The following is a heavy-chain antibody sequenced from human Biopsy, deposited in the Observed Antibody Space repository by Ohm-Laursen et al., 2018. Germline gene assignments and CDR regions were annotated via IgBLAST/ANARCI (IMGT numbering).Heavy chain of an antibody. Sequence: SETLSLTCNVSGGSISSNYWSWIRQPPGKRLEWIGNIYYSGSTNFNPSLESRVTMSVDTSKNQFSLNLRSVTAADTAVYYCARGTGRYYVYGAFDIWGQGTVVTVSS. D-gene: IGHD1-26*01. V-gene: IGHV4-59*12. CDR1: GGSISSNY. CDR2: IYYSGST. CDR3: ARGTGRYYVYGAFDI. J-gene: IGHJ3*02.